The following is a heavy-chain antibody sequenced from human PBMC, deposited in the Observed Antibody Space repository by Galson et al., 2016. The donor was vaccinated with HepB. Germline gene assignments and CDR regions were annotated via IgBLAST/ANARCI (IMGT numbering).Heavy chain of an antibody. CDR3: ARGGMGYYDSGPSDH. CDR1: GYTFTGYY. CDR2: INPNSGAT. D-gene: IGHD3-22*01. V-gene: IGHV1-2*02. Sequence: SVKVSCKASGYTFTGYYMHWVRQAPGQGLEYMGWINPNSGATNYAQRFRGRVTMTRDTSISTAYMELSSLRSDDTAVYYCARGGMGYYDSGPSDHWGQGTLVTVSS. J-gene: IGHJ4*02.